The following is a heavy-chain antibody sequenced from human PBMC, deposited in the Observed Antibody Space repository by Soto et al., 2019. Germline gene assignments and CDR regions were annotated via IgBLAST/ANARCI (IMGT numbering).Heavy chain of an antibody. J-gene: IGHJ4*02. CDR3: ARLQDYYDSSGYSQGFDY. D-gene: IGHD3-22*01. CDR2: IYYSGST. V-gene: IGHV4-39*01. CDR1: GGSISSSSYY. Sequence: SETLSLTCTVSGGSISSSSYYWGWIRQPPGKGLEWIGSIYYSGSTYYNPSLKSRATISVDTSKNQFSLKLSPMTAAGTAVYYCARLQDYYDSSGYSQGFDYWGQGTLVTVSS.